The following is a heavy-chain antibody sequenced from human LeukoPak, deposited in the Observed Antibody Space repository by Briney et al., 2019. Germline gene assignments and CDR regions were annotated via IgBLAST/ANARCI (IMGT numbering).Heavy chain of an antibody. V-gene: IGHV4-59*01. D-gene: IGHD6-19*01. CDR3: ARGAYQTSYSSGWYFY. CDR2: IYYSGST. CDR1: GGSISSYY. Sequence: PSETLSLTCTVSGGSISSYYWSWIRQPPGKGLEWIGYIYYSGSTNYNPSLKSRVTISVDTSKNQFSLKLSSVTAADPAVYYCARGAYQTSYSSGWYFYWGQGTLVTVSS. J-gene: IGHJ4*02.